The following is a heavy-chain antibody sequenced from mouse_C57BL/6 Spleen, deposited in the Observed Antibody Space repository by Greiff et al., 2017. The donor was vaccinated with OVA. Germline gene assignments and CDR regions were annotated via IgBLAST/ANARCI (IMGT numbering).Heavy chain of an antibody. CDR2: IDPEDGET. CDR3: ARDGSSRYYAMDY. CDR1: GFNIKDYY. J-gene: IGHJ4*01. D-gene: IGHD1-1*01. Sequence: VQLQQSGAELVKPGASVKLSCTASGFNIKDYYMHWVKQRTEQGLEWIGRIDPEDGETKYAPKFQGQATITVDTSTNTPYLQLSSRTSEDTAVYYCARDGSSRYYAMDYWGQGTSVTVSS. V-gene: IGHV14-2*01.